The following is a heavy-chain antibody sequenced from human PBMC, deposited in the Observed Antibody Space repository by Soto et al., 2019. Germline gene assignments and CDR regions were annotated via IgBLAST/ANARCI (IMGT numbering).Heavy chain of an antibody. CDR2: ISDSGSRP. Sequence: GWSLRLSCAASGFTFSNYGMSWVRQAPGKGLEYVSAISDSGSRPYYADSVKGRFTISRDNSKDTLYLQMSSLRAEDTAVYYCDQITCSAVSSPNYWYGLEVWGPGTTVTVSS. CDR1: GFTFSNYG. V-gene: IGHV3-23*01. CDR3: DQITCSAVSSPNYWYGLEV. J-gene: IGHJ6*02. D-gene: IGHD2-15*01.